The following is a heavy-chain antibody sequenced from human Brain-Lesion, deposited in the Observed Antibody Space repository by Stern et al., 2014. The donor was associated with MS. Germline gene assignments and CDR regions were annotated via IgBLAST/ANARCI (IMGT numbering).Heavy chain of an antibody. J-gene: IGHJ4*02. CDR2: IYYRGST. D-gene: IGHD3-10*01. V-gene: IGHV4-39*01. CDR1: GGSISSSSYY. Sequence: QVQLVQSGPGLVKPSETLSLTCTVSGGSISSSSYYWGWIRQPPGKGLGWIGSIYYRGSTYFNPSLKSRVTIFIAPAQNQFLLGVSSVTAADTAVYFCAKLWLGELPESPFDYWGQGTLVTVSS. CDR3: AKLWLGELPESPFDY.